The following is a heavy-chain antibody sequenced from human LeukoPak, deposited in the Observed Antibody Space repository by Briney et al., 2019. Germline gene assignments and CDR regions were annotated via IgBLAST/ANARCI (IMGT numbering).Heavy chain of an antibody. CDR2: IKSSSRKI. V-gene: IGHV3-21*06. D-gene: IGHD3-16*01. CDR3: TRVIRGEDFYFGMDV. CDR1: GFDFSDYT. J-gene: IGHJ6*04. Sequence: GGSLRLSCAASGFDFSDYTMSWARQAPGKGLEWVSSIKSSSRKIYYADSVRGRFTISRDNAKNSLYLHMNSLRAEDTATYHCTRVIRGEDFYFGMDVWGKGTTVTVSS.